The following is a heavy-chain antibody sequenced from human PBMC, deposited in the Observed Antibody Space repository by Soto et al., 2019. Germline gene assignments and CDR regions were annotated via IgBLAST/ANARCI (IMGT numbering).Heavy chain of an antibody. CDR2: IWYDGSNK. CDR3: ARGDSGYCSSTSCRIFDY. V-gene: IGHV3-33*01. CDR1: GFTFSGYG. D-gene: IGHD2-2*01. J-gene: IGHJ4*02. Sequence: PGVLMRVSCAAAGFTFSGYGMHRVRQAPGKGLEWVAVIWYDGSNKYYADSVKGRFTISRDNSKNTLYLQMNSLRAEDTAVYYCARGDSGYCSSTSCRIFDYWGQGTLVTVSS.